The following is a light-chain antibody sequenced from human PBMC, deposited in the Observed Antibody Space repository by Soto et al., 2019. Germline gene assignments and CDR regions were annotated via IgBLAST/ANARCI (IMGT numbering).Light chain of an antibody. CDR1: SSEVGGYNY. Sequence: QSVLTQPASVSGSPGQSITISCTGTSSEVGGYNYVSWYQQHPGKAHKLMIYDVSDRPSGVSNRFSGSKSGNTASLTISGFQAEDEADYYCSSYTSSTHYVFGTGTKVTVL. CDR3: SSYTSSTHYV. CDR2: DVS. J-gene: IGLJ1*01. V-gene: IGLV2-14*01.